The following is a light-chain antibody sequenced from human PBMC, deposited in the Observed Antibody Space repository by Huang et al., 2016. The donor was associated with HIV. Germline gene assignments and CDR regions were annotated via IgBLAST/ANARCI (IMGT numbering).Light chain of an antibody. CDR1: QTINNN. V-gene: IGKV3-15*01. CDR2: AAS. CDR3: QQYNDWPRT. J-gene: IGKJ1*01. Sequence: EILMTQSPGTLSVSPGERATLSCRASQTINNNLAWYQQKPGQPPRLLIDAASTRATGIPARLSGRGSGTVFTITISSLQSDDFASYYCQQYNDWPRTFGQGTKVEIK.